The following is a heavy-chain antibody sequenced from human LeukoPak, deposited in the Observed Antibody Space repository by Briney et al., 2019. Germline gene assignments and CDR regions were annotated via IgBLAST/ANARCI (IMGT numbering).Heavy chain of an antibody. J-gene: IGHJ4*02. V-gene: IGHV1-8*03. CDR1: GYTFTSYD. Sequence: ASVKVSCRASGYTFTSYDINWVRQATGQGLEWMGWMNPNSGNTGYAQKFQGRVTITRNTSISTAYMELSSLRSEDTAVYYCARGRETYYYDSSGYYGFDYWGQGTLVTVSS. CDR3: ARGRETYYYDSSGYYGFDY. CDR2: MNPNSGNT. D-gene: IGHD3-22*01.